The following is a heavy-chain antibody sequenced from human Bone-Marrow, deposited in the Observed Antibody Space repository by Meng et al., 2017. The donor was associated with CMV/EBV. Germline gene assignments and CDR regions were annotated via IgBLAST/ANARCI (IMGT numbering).Heavy chain of an antibody. CDR3: AGGSSSQGFEY. J-gene: IGHJ4*01. CDR2: IYQSGAT. Sequence: SETLSLTCAISGGSISSTTWWSSVRQPPGKGLEWTGEIYQSGATNYNPSLKSRVTMSIDRSKNQFSLKLTSVTAADTAIYYCAGGSSSQGFEYWGRGNLVTVSS. V-gene: IGHV4-4*02. CDR1: GGSISSTTW.